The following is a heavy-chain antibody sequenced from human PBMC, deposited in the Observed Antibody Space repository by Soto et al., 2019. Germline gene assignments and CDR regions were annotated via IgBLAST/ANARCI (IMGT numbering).Heavy chain of an antibody. Sequence: GASVKVSCKASGYTFTSYGISLVRQAPGQGLEWMGWISAYNGNTNYAQKLQGRVTMTTDTSTSTAYMGLRSLRSDDTAVYYCARGGIEDGANWFEPWGQGTLVTVSS. CDR2: ISAYNGNT. D-gene: IGHD1-26*01. J-gene: IGHJ5*02. CDR1: GYTFTSYG. CDR3: ARGGIEDGANWFEP. V-gene: IGHV1-18*01.